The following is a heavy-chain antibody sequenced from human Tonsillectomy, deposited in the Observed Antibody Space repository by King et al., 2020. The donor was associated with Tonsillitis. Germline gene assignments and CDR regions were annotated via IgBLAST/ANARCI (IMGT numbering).Heavy chain of an antibody. CDR1: GGSFSGYY. D-gene: IGHD2-21*02. V-gene: IGHV4-34*01. Sequence: VQLQQWGAGLLKPSETLSLTCAVYGGSFSGYYWSWIRQPPGKGLEWIGEINHSGRTNYNPSLKSRVTILLDTSKNQFSLKLTSVTAADTAVYYCARGDIVVVTAIDSWGQGTLVTVSS. CDR3: ARGDIVVVTAIDS. J-gene: IGHJ4*02. CDR2: INHSGRT.